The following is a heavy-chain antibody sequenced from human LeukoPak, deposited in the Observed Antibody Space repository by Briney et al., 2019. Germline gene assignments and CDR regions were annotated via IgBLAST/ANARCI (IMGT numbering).Heavy chain of an antibody. CDR1: GFTFSDYN. D-gene: IGHD3/OR15-3a*01. CDR2: ISPSGRSI. CDR3: ASFRTGSSYYFDY. Sequence: GGSLRLSCAASGFTFSDYNMNWVRQTPGRGLEWVSSISPSGRSISYADSVKGRFTISRDNAKNSLYLQMSSLRAEDTAVYYCASFRTGSSYYFDYWGQGILVTVSS. V-gene: IGHV3-21*01. J-gene: IGHJ4*02.